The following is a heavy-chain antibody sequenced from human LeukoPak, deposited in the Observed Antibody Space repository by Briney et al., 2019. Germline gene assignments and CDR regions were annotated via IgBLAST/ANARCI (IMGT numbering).Heavy chain of an antibody. CDR1: GYTFTGYS. V-gene: IGHV1-2*02. D-gene: IGHD6-19*01. J-gene: IGHJ3*02. CDR3: TRGAIAVAVDAFDI. Sequence: ASVKVSCKASGYTFTGYSMHWVRQAPGQGLEWMGWINPNSGVTNYAQMFQGRVTLTRDTSISTAYMDLSRLRSDDTALYYCTRGAIAVAVDAFDIWGQGTMVTVSS. CDR2: INPNSGVT.